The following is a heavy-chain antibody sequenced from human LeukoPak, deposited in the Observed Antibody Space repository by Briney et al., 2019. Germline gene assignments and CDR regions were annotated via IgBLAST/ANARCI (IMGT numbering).Heavy chain of an antibody. J-gene: IGHJ4*02. Sequence: PGGSLRLSCAASGFTFSSYAMSWVRQAPGKGLEWVSAISGSGGSTYYADSVKGRFTISRDNCKNTLYLQMNSLRAEDTAVYYCAKDQRPLFWSGYQGGSDYWGQGTLVTVSS. CDR1: GFTFSSYA. CDR2: ISGSGGST. V-gene: IGHV3-23*01. CDR3: AKDQRPLFWSGYQGGSDY. D-gene: IGHD3-3*01.